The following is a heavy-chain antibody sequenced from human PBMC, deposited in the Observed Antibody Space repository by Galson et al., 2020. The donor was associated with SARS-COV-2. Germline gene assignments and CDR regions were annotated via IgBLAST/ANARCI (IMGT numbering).Heavy chain of an antibody. D-gene: IGHD3-9*01. CDR3: ATERDILTGYYNVVGIDY. J-gene: IGHJ4*02. CDR2: ISYDGSNK. CDR1: GFTFSSYG. V-gene: IGHV3-30*03. Sequence: QLGESLKISCAASGFTFSSYGKHWVRQAPGKGLEWVAVISYDGSNKYYADSVKGRFTISRDNSKNTLYLQMNSLRAEDTAVYYCATERDILTGYYNVVGIDYWGQGTLVTVSS.